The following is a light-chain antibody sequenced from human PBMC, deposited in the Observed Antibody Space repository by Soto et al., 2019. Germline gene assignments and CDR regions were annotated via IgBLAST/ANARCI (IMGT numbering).Light chain of an antibody. Sequence: EIVLTQSPATLSLSPGERATLSCRASQSISSFLAWYQQKPGQAPRLLIYDASNRATGIPARFSGSGSGSEFTLTISSLEPEDFAVYYCQQRSIWPPITFGPGTKVDIK. CDR3: QQRSIWPPIT. V-gene: IGKV3-11*01. CDR2: DAS. CDR1: QSISSF. J-gene: IGKJ3*01.